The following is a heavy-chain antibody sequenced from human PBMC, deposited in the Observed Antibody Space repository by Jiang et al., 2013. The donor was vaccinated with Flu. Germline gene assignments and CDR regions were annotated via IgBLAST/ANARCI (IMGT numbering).Heavy chain of an antibody. J-gene: IGHJ4*02. CDR1: GGSISSGDYY. D-gene: IGHD3-22*01. CDR3: ARVRIHHYDSSGYPDY. V-gene: IGHV4-30-4*01. CDR2: IYYSGST. Sequence: PGLVKPSQTLSLTCTVSGGSISSGDYYWSWIRQPPGKGLEWIGYIYYSGSTYYNPSLKSRVTISVDTSKNQFSLKLSSVTAADTAVYYCARVRIHHYDSSGYPDYWGQGTLVTVSS.